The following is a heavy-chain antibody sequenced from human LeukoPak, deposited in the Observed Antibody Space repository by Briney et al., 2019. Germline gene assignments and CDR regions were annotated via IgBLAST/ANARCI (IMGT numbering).Heavy chain of an antibody. J-gene: IGHJ4*02. CDR1: GGSIRSTTHY. CDR3: ARDPHHDDDADEGFDY. CDR2: PYYSRRDYYDSGTT. Sequence: SDTLSLTCTVSGGSIRSTTHYWVWIRQPPGKGLEWIWSPYYSRRDYYDSGTTYYNPSLRSRVTISVDSRDTSKSHFSLRLTSVTAADTAIYYCARDPHHDDDADEGFDYWGQGTLVIVSS. V-gene: IGHV4-39*07. D-gene: IGHD3-16*01.